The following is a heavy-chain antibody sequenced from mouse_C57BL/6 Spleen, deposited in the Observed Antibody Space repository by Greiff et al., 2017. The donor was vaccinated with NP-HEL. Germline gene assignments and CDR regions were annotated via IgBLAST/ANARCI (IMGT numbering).Heavy chain of an antibody. CDR1: GYAFSSSW. J-gene: IGHJ2*01. CDR3: ARNYGISLYYFDY. V-gene: IGHV1-82*01. Sequence: QVQLQQSGPELVKPGASVKISCKASGYAFSSSWMNWVKQRPGKGLEWIGRIYPGDGDTNYNGKFKGKDTLTADKSSSTAYMQLSSLTSEDSAVYFCARNYGISLYYFDYWGQGTTLTVSS. D-gene: IGHD1-1*01. CDR2: IYPGDGDT.